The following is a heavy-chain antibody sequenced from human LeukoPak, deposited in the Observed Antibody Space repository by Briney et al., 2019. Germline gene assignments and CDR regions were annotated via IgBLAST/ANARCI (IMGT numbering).Heavy chain of an antibody. CDR3: TRDGDTVLTRGYYYYMDV. Sequence: PGGSLRLSCAASGFTFSSYSMNWVRQAPGKGLEWVSYIRSSSSTIYYADSVKGRFTISRDNAKKSLNLQMNSLRAEDTAVYYCTRDGDTVLTRGYYYYMDVWGKGTTVTVSS. CDR1: GFTFSSYS. V-gene: IGHV3-48*04. D-gene: IGHD3-10*01. J-gene: IGHJ6*03. CDR2: IRSSSSTI.